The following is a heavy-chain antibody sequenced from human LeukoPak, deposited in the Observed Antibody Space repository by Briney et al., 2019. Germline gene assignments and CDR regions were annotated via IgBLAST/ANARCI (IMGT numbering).Heavy chain of an antibody. CDR2: ISASGGST. J-gene: IGHJ4*02. Sequence: GGSLRLSCAASGFIFSSYAMSWVRQAPGKGLEWVSAISASGGSTYYADSVKGRFTISRDNSKNTLYLQMNSLRAEDTAVYYCARTYCSGTSCYPYYFDYWGQGTLVTVSS. V-gene: IGHV3-23*01. CDR3: ARTYCSGTSCYPYYFDY. D-gene: IGHD2-2*01. CDR1: GFIFSSYA.